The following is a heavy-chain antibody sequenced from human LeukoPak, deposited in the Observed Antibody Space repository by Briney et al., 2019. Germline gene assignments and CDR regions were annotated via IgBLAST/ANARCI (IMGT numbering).Heavy chain of an antibody. D-gene: IGHD1-26*01. J-gene: IGHJ4*02. Sequence: GGSLRLSCAASGFTFSSYWMHWVRQAPGKGLVWVSRINTDGSSTSYADSVKGRFTISRDTAQNSLYLQMNFLRVDDTAVYYCAKGTVGAKFWGQGTLVIVSS. V-gene: IGHV3-74*01. CDR2: INTDGSST. CDR3: AKGTVGAKF. CDR1: GFTFSSYW.